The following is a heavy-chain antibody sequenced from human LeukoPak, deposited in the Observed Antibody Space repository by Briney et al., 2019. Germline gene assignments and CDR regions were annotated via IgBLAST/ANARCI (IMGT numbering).Heavy chain of an antibody. D-gene: IGHD3-16*02. CDR3: ARDPTYYDYVWGSYRMYYFDY. J-gene: IGHJ4*02. CDR1: GFTFSSYT. Sequence: PGGSLRLSCAASGFTFSSYTMNWVRQAPGKGLEWVSSITSNTRYIFYADSVKGRFTISRDNSKNTLYLQMNSLRAEDTAVYYCARDPTYYDYVWGSYRMYYFDYWGQGTLVTVSS. CDR2: ITSNTRYI. V-gene: IGHV3-21*04.